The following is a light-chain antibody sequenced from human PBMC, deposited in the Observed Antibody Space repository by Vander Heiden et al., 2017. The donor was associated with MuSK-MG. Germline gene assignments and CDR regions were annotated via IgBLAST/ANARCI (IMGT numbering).Light chain of an antibody. J-gene: IGLJ2*01. CDR1: SSDVGDYNY. CDR2: DVN. Sequence: QSALTQPRSVSGSPGQPVTISCTGTSSDVGDYNYVSWYQQHPGRAPQLMIFDVNKRPSGVPDRFSGSKSGNTASLVISGLQAEDEADYYCCSYAGSYTYVFGGGTTVAVL. CDR3: CSYAGSYTYV. V-gene: IGLV2-11*01.